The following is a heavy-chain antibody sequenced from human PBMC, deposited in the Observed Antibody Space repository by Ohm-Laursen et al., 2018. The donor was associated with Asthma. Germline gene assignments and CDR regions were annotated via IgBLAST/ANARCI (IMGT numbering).Heavy chain of an antibody. CDR2: ISAYNGNT. V-gene: IGHV1-18*04. Sequence: ASVKVSCKASGYTFTSYGISWVRQAPGQGLEWMGWISAYNGNTNYAQKLQGRVTMTTDTSTSTAYMELRSLRSDDTAVYYCARALYYYDSSGYYDWLDPWGQGTLVTVSS. CDR3: ARALYYYDSSGYYDWLDP. J-gene: IGHJ5*02. D-gene: IGHD3-22*01. CDR1: GYTFTSYG.